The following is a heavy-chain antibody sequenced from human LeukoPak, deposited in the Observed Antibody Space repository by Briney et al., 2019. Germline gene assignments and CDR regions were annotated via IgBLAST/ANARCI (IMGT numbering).Heavy chain of an antibody. CDR2: ISGSGGTT. D-gene: IGHD6-13*01. CDR3: AKPREYSSTWFGVDH. CDR1: GFTVSSNY. J-gene: IGHJ4*02. Sequence: PGGSLRLSRAASGFTVSSNYMSWVRQAPGKGLEWVSLISGSGGTTYYADSVKGRFTISRDNSKNTLFLQMYSLRAEDTAAYYCAKPREYSSTWFGVDHWGQGSLVTVSS. V-gene: IGHV3-23*01.